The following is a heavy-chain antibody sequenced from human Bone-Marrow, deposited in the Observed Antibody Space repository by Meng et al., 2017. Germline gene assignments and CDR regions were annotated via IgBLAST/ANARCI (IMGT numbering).Heavy chain of an antibody. J-gene: IGHJ4*02. Sequence: SETLSLTCSVSGASISSSCYYRGWVRQPPGQGLEWIGNIFYSGSTYSTPSLKSRVTIAVDTSKNQFSLKLTSVTAADTAVYYCARAQSGDYNSSGYYTYFDYWGQGTLVTVSS. V-gene: IGHV4-39*07. D-gene: IGHD3-22*01. CDR1: GASISSSCYY. CDR3: ARAQSGDYNSSGYYTYFDY. CDR2: IFYSGST.